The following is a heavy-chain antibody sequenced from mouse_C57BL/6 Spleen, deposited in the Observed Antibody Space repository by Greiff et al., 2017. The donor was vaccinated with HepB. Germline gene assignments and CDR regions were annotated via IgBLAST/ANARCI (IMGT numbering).Heavy chain of an antibody. J-gene: IGHJ2*01. CDR2: IYPGDGDT. Sequence: VQLQQSGAELVKPGASVKISCKASGYAFSSYWMNWVKQRPGKGLEWIGQIYPGDGDTNYNGKFKGKATLTADKSSSTAYMQLSSLTSEDSAVYFCARSGGVDPYYFDYWGQGTTLTVSS. D-gene: IGHD3-1*01. CDR1: GYAFSSYW. V-gene: IGHV1-80*01. CDR3: ARSGGVDPYYFDY.